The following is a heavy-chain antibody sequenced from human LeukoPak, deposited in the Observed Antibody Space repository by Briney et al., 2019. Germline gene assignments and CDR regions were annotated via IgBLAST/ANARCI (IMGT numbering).Heavy chain of an antibody. J-gene: IGHJ4*02. Sequence: PSETLSLTCTVSGGSISSYYWSWIRQPAGKGLEWIGRTYTSGSTNYNPSLKSRVTMSVDTSKNQFSLKLSSVTAADTAVYYCAREGGSSWYPNFDYWGQGTLVTVSS. V-gene: IGHV4-4*07. CDR1: GGSISSYY. D-gene: IGHD6-13*01. CDR3: AREGGSSWYPNFDY. CDR2: TYTSGST.